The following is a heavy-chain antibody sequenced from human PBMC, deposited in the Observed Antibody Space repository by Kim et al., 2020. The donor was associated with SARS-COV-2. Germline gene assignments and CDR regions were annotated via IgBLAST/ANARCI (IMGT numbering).Heavy chain of an antibody. V-gene: IGHV3-23*01. CDR1: GFTFSSYA. J-gene: IGHJ6*02. CDR3: AKDLLGTSSSWSQSYYYGMDV. Sequence: GGSLRLSCAASGFTFSSYAMSWVRQAPGKGLEWVSAISGSGGSTYYADSVKGRFTISRDNSKNTLYLQMNSLRAEDTAVYYCAKDLLGTSSSWSQSYYYGMDVWGQGTTVTVSS. D-gene: IGHD6-13*01. CDR2: ISGSGGST.